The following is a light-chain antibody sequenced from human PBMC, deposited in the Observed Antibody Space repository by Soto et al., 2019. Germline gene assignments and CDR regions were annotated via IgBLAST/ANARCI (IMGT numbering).Light chain of an antibody. CDR2: GAS. Sequence: EIVMTQSPATLSVSPGERATLSCRASQSINSNLAWYQQRPGQAPRVLIYGASTRATGIPARFSGSGSGTEFTLTISSLQSEDFAVYYCQQYNNWPLLTFGQGTKLEIK. J-gene: IGKJ2*01. CDR1: QSINSN. CDR3: QQYNNWPLLT. V-gene: IGKV3D-15*01.